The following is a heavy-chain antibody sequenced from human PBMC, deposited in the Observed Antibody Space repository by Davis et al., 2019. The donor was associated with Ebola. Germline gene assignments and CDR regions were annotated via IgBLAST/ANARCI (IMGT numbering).Heavy chain of an antibody. V-gene: IGHV1-2*02. CDR2: INPDTGDT. CDR1: GYTFIGYF. Sequence: ASVKVSCKASGYTFIGYFLHWVRQAPGQGFEWMGWINPDTGDTKYAQQFQGRVTMTRDTSITTVYMELSSLMSDDTAIYFCTRGRFLYWLSFYYFDYWGQGSLVTVSS. CDR3: TRGRFLYWLSFYYFDY. D-gene: IGHD3/OR15-3a*01. J-gene: IGHJ4*02.